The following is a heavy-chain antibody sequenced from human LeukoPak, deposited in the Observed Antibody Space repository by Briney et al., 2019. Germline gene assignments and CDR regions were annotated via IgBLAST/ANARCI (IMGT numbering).Heavy chain of an antibody. CDR3: AREEAIAAAIRPGWFDP. V-gene: IGHV1-2*02. CDR2: INPNSGGT. J-gene: IGHJ5*02. CDR1: GYTFTGYY. Sequence: GASVKVSCKASGYTFTGYYMHWVRQAPGQGLEWMGWINPNSGGTNYAQKFQGRVTMTRDTSISTAYMELSRLRSDDTAVYYCAREEAIAAAIRPGWFDPWGQGTLVTVSS. D-gene: IGHD6-13*01.